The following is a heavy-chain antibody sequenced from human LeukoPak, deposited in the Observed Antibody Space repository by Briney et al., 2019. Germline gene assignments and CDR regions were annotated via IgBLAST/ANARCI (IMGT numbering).Heavy chain of an antibody. CDR2: ISSSCSTI. V-gene: IGHV3-48*03. Sequence: GGSLRLSCAASGFTFSSYEMNWVRQAPGQGLDRVSYISSSCSTIYYADPVKSRFTISRDNAKNSLYLQMNSLRAEDTAVYYCARAGRSYGYLPGKGLDYWGQGTLVTVSS. J-gene: IGHJ4*02. CDR3: ARAGRSYGYLPGKGLDY. D-gene: IGHD5-18*01. CDR1: GFTFSSYE.